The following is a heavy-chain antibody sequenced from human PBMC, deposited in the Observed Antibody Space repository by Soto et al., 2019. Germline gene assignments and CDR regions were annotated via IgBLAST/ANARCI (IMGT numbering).Heavy chain of an antibody. J-gene: IGHJ4*02. V-gene: IGHV3-30*18. CDR1: GFTFSSYG. CDR2: ISYDGSNK. Sequence: QVQLVESGGGVVQPGRSLRLSCAASGFTFSSYGMHWVRQAPGKGLEWVAVISYDGSNKYYADSVKGRFTISRDNSKNTLYLQMNSLRAEDTAVYYCAKGFFIVVVTPLFDYRGQGTLVTVSS. D-gene: IGHD2-21*02. CDR3: AKGFFIVVVTPLFDY.